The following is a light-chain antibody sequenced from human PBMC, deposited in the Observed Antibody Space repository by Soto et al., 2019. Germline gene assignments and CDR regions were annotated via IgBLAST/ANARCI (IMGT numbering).Light chain of an antibody. Sequence: QSALTQPASVSGSPGQSITISCTGTSSDVGGYNYVSWYQQHPDKAPKLMIYDVSNRPSGVSNRFSGSKSGNTASLTISGLQAEDEADYYCSSYTGSSIVVFGGGTKVTVL. CDR2: DVS. CDR3: SSYTGSSIVV. CDR1: SSDVGGYNY. V-gene: IGLV2-14*01. J-gene: IGLJ2*01.